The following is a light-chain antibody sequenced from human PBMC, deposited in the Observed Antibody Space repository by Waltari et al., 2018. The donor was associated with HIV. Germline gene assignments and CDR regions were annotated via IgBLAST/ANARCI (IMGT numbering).Light chain of an antibody. V-gene: IGLV2-8*01. CDR3: LSYDSSLSGYV. CDR2: EVS. CDR1: SSDVGGYNY. Sequence: QSALTQPPSASGSPGQSVTISCTGTSSDVGGYNYVSWYQQHPGKAPKLMIYEVSKRPAGVPDRFSGSKSGNTASLTVSGLQADDEADYYCLSYDSSLSGYVFGTGTKVTVL. J-gene: IGLJ1*01.